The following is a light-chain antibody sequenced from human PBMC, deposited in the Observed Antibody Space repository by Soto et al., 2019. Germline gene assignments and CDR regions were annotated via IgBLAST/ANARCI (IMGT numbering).Light chain of an antibody. CDR3: QQYGDWPREP. J-gene: IGKJ2*01. CDR2: GAS. Sequence: EVVLTQSPATLSVSPGDRATLSCRASQSVSRNLAWYQQKPVQAPRLLIYGASTRTTGVPDRFSGGGSATEFTLSISSLQSEDVAVYCCQQYGDWPREPFGQGTKL. V-gene: IGKV3-15*01. CDR1: QSVSRN.